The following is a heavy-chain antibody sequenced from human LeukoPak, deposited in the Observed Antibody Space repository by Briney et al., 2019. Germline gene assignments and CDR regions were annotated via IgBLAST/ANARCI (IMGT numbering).Heavy chain of an antibody. Sequence: GGSLRLSCAASGFTVTTKSMAWVRQAPGKGLEWVSAISGSGGSTYYADSVKGRFTISRDNSRNTLYLQMNSLRAEDTAVYYCAKGGSFYYDTSGYLYWGQGTLVTVSS. J-gene: IGHJ4*02. CDR2: ISGSGGST. CDR3: AKGGSFYYDTSGYLY. V-gene: IGHV3-23*01. CDR1: GFTVTTKS. D-gene: IGHD3-22*01.